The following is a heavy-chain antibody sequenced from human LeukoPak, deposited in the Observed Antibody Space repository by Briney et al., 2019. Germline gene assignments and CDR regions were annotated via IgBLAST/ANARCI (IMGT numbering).Heavy chain of an antibody. Sequence: QPGGSLRLSCAASGFTFSSYGMHWVRQAPGKGLEWVAFIRYDGSNKYYADSVKGRFTISRDNSKNTLYLQMNSLRAEDTAVYYCAKGDHSGYDSMCAFDIWGQGTMVTVSS. V-gene: IGHV3-30*02. CDR2: IRYDGSNK. CDR3: AKGDHSGYDSMCAFDI. CDR1: GFTFSSYG. D-gene: IGHD5-12*01. J-gene: IGHJ3*02.